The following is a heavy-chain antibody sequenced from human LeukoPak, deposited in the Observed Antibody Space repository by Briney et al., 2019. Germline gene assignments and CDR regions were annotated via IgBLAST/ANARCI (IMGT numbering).Heavy chain of an antibody. V-gene: IGHV4-39*07. D-gene: IGHD3-10*01. J-gene: IGHJ4*02. CDR1: GGSISSSSYY. CDR3: ARGSGSYSSILDY. CDR2: IYYSGAT. Sequence: PSETLSLTCTVSGGSISSSSYYWGWIRQPPGKGLEWIGSIYYSGATYYNPSLKSRVAISVDTSKNQFSLKLNSVTAADTAMYYFARGSGSYSSILDYWGQGTLVTVSS.